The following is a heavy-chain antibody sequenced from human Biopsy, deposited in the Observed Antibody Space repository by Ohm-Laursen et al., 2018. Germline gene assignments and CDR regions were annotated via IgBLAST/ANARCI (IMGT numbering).Heavy chain of an antibody. Sequence: ASVKVSCKASGYTFTSYDINWVRQATGQGLEWMGWMNPNSGNTDYAQKFQGRVTMTRNTSISTAYMELNSLRSEDTAVYYCARGSFWFGGNYYYYGMNVWGQGTTVTVSS. CDR3: ARGSFWFGGNYYYYGMNV. D-gene: IGHD3-10*01. CDR1: GYTFTSYD. CDR2: MNPNSGNT. J-gene: IGHJ6*02. V-gene: IGHV1-8*01.